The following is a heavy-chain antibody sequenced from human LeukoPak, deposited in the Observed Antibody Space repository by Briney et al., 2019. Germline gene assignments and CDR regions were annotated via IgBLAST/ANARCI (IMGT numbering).Heavy chain of an antibody. CDR2: ISSSSSYI. CDR1: GFTFSSYS. J-gene: IGHJ4*02. D-gene: IGHD1-20*01. Sequence: GGSLRLSCAASGFTFSSYSMNWVRQAPGKGLEWVSSISSSSSYIYYADSVKGRFTISRDNAMTSLYLQMNSLRAEDTAVYYCARGTNWSPLDFDYWGQGSLVTVSS. V-gene: IGHV3-21*01. CDR3: ARGTNWSPLDFDY.